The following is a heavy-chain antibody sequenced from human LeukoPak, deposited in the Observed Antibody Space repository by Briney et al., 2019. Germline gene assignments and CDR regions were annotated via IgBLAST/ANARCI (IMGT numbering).Heavy chain of an antibody. Sequence: GGSLRLSCAASGFTFSSYSMNWVRQAPGKWLEWVSYISSSSSTIYYADSVKGRFTISRDNAKNSLYLQMNSLRAEDTAVYYCARDRVRRTTNGMDVWGQGTTVTVSS. D-gene: IGHD4-11*01. V-gene: IGHV3-48*01. CDR2: ISSSSSTI. CDR1: GFTFSSYS. CDR3: ARDRVRRTTNGMDV. J-gene: IGHJ6*02.